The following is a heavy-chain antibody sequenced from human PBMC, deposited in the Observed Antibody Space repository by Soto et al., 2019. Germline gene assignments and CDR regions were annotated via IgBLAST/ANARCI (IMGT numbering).Heavy chain of an antibody. J-gene: IGHJ5*02. V-gene: IGHV3-74*01. CDR3: VRSDWFDP. CDR2: INGDGSAT. CDR1: GFAFSHYW. Sequence: EVQLVESGGGLVQPGGSLRLSCTASGFAFSHYWMHWVRQAPGKGLMWVSRINGDGSATTYADSVKGRFTISRDNAKNTLYLQMNSLRAEDTAVHYCVRSDWFDPWGQGTLVTVSS.